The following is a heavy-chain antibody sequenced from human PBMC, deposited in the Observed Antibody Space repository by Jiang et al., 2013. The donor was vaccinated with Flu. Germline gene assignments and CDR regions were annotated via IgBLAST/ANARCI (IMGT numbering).Heavy chain of an antibody. Sequence: SGFTFSSYSMNWVRQAPGKGLEWVSSISSSSSYIYYADSVKGRFTISRDNAKNSLYLQMNSLRAEDTAVYYCARARIGGIAVALSYWGQGTLVTVSS. CDR1: GFTFSSYS. CDR3: ARARIGGIAVALSY. CDR2: ISSSSSYI. V-gene: IGHV3-21*01. J-gene: IGHJ4*02. D-gene: IGHD6-19*01.